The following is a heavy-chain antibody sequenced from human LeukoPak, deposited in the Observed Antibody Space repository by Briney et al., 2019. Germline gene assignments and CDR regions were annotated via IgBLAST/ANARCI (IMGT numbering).Heavy chain of an antibody. D-gene: IGHD1-26*01. CDR2: FDPEDGET. CDR1: GYTLTGLS. V-gene: IGHV1-24*01. Sequence: ASVKVSCKVSGYTLTGLSMHWVRQAPGRGLGWMGGFDPEDGETIYAQKFQGRVTMTEDTSTDTAYMELSSLRSEDTAVYYCATDRGTEGAFDYWGQGTLVTVSS. J-gene: IGHJ4*02. CDR3: ATDRGTEGAFDY.